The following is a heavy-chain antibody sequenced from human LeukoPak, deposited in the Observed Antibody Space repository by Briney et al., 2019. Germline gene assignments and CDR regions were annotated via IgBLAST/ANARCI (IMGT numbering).Heavy chain of an antibody. Sequence: SQTLSLTCALSGDTASMNSAAGNWVRQSPSRGLEWLGRTYYRSKWLHEYALSVESRISINPDTSKNQFSLQLNSVTPEDTAVYYCARNLSPDFDYWGQGTLSPSPQ. D-gene: IGHD2-2*01. CDR3: ARNLSPDFDY. CDR2: TYYRSKWLH. J-gene: IGHJ4*02. V-gene: IGHV6-1*01. CDR1: GDTASMNSAA.